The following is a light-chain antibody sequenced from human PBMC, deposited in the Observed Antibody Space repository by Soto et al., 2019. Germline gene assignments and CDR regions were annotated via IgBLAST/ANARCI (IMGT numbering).Light chain of an antibody. Sequence: ERVKDRSPVTLCVSPDVRGRRYCQDIQSVSSNLAWYQQKPGQAPRLLIYGASSRATGIPDRFSGSGSGTDFTLTISSLQSEDWAVYYCQQRSNWPPMLTYGGGTKVDIK. CDR1: QSVSSN. CDR2: GAS. CDR3: QQRSNWPPMLT. V-gene: IGKV3D-15*01. J-gene: IGKJ4*01.